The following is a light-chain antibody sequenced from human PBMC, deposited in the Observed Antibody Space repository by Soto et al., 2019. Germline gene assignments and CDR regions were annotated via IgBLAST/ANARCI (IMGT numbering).Light chain of an antibody. CDR2: ASS. V-gene: IGKV3-11*01. CDR3: QQRSNWPLLT. J-gene: IGKJ4*01. CDR1: QSVGSY. Sequence: EIVLTQSPDTLSLSPGEGATLSCRASQSVGSYLAWYQQKPGQAPRLLIYASSNRATGIPARFSGSGSGTDFTLTISSLEPEDFAVYYCQQRSNWPLLTFGGGTKVEIK.